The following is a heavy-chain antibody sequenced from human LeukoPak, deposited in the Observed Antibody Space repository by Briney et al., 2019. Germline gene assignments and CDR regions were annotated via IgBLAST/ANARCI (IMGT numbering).Heavy chain of an antibody. CDR2: IYSGGST. Sequence: SGGSLRLSCAASGFTVSSNYMSWVRQAPGKGLEWVSVIYSGGSTYYADSVKGRFTISRDNAKNSLYLQMNSLRAEDTAVYYCAKGTGYSTGAFDIWGQGTMVTVSS. D-gene: IGHD3/OR15-3a*01. V-gene: IGHV3-53*01. CDR3: AKGTGYSTGAFDI. CDR1: GFTVSSNY. J-gene: IGHJ3*02.